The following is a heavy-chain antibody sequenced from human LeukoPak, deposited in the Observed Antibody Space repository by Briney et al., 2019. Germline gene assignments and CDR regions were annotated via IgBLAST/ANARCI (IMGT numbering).Heavy chain of an antibody. Sequence: PGGSLRLSCVVSGFTLSDYWMSWVRQAPGKGLEWVSYISSSSSTIYYADSVKGRFTISRDNAKNSLYLQMNSLRAEDTAVYYCASSGSYKWHDYWGQGTLVTVSS. CDR2: ISSSSSTI. J-gene: IGHJ4*02. CDR1: GFTLSDYW. V-gene: IGHV3-48*04. CDR3: ASSGSYKWHDY. D-gene: IGHD1-26*01.